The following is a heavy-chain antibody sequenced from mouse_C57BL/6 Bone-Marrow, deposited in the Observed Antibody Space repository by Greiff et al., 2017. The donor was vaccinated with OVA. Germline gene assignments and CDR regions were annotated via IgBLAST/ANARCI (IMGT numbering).Heavy chain of an antibody. Sequence: QVQLQQSGPGLVQPSQSLSITCTVSGFSLTSYGVHWVRQSPGKGLEWLGVIWSGGSTDYNAAFISRLSISKDNSKSQVFFKMNSLQADDTAIYYCVYGYDDTWFAYWGQGTLVTVSA. D-gene: IGHD2-2*01. V-gene: IGHV2-2*01. CDR2: IWSGGST. J-gene: IGHJ3*01. CDR3: VYGYDDTWFAY. CDR1: GFSLTSYG.